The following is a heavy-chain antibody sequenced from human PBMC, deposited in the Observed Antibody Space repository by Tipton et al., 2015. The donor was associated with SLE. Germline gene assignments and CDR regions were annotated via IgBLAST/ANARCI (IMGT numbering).Heavy chain of an antibody. V-gene: IGHV4-39*01. CDR3: ARLSSMVRRAQGWFDP. CDR2: IYYSGST. Sequence: TLSLTCTVSGGSISSSSHYWGWIRQPPGKGLEWIGGIYYSGSTYYNPSLKSRVTISVDTSKNQFSLKLSSATAADTAVYYCARLSSMVRRAQGWFDPWGQGTLVTVSS. CDR1: GGSISSSSHY. D-gene: IGHD3-10*01. J-gene: IGHJ5*02.